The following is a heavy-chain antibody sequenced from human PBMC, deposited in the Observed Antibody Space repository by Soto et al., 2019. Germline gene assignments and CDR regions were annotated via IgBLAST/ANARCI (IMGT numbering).Heavy chain of an antibody. Sequence: PGGSLRLSCAASGFTFSNAWMSWVRQAPGKGLEWVGRIKSKTDGGTTDYAAPVKGRFTISRDDSKNTLYLQMNSLKTEDTAVYYCTTDPPSYDILTPPHYWGQGTLVTVSS. CDR3: TTDPPSYDILTPPHY. CDR1: GFTFSNAW. CDR2: IKSKTDGGTT. J-gene: IGHJ4*02. V-gene: IGHV3-15*01. D-gene: IGHD3-9*01.